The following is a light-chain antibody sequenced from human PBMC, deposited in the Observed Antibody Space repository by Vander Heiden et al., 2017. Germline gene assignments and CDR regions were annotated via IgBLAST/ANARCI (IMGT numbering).Light chain of an antibody. CDR2: WAS. J-gene: IGKJ1*01. Sequence: DIVMTQSPDSLAVSLGERATINCNSSHSVFHSSNNKNYLAWYPQKPGQPPKLLIYWASTRQSGVPDRFSGSESGTDFTLTISSLQAADVAVYYCQQFYSSPWTFGQGTKVEIK. CDR1: HSVFHSSNNKNY. CDR3: QQFYSSPWT. V-gene: IGKV4-1*01.